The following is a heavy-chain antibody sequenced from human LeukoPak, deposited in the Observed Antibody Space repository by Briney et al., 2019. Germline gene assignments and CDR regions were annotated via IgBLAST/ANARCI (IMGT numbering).Heavy chain of an antibody. V-gene: IGHV4-59*08. J-gene: IGHJ6*02. Sequence: SETLSLTCTVSGGSISSYYWSWIRQPPGKGLEWIGYVYSSGSTNYNPSLKSRVTISVDTSKNQFSLKLSSVTAADTAVYYCARQGVYGDYGMDVWSQGTTVTVSS. CDR3: ARQGVYGDYGMDV. CDR1: GGSISSYY. CDR2: VYSSGST. D-gene: IGHD4-17*01.